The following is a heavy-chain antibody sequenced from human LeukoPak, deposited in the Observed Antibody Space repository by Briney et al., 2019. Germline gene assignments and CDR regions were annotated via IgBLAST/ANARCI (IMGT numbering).Heavy chain of an antibody. CDR1: GYTFTGYY. V-gene: IGHV1-2*06. J-gene: IGHJ4*02. CDR2: INPNSGGT. Sequence: GASVKVSCKASGYTFTGYYMHWVRQAPGQGLEWMGRINPNSGGTNYAQKFQGRVTMTRDTSISTAYMELSRLRSDDTAVYYCARAPKLVPAAYDYWGQGTLVTVSS. D-gene: IGHD2-2*01. CDR3: ARAPKLVPAAYDY.